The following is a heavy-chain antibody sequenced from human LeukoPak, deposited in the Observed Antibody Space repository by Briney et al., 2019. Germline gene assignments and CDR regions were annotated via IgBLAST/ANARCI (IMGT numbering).Heavy chain of an antibody. CDR1: GFSLRNYS. Sequence: GGSLRLSCAASGFSLRNYSMHWVRQAPGKGLEWVSAVSSSTTANYYADSVKGRFTISRDNARNSLYLQMSSLRADDTAVYYCARGSDTGTSRFDYWGQGTLVTVSS. CDR3: ARGSDTGTSRFDY. J-gene: IGHJ4*02. CDR2: VSSSTTAN. D-gene: IGHD7-27*01. V-gene: IGHV3-48*01.